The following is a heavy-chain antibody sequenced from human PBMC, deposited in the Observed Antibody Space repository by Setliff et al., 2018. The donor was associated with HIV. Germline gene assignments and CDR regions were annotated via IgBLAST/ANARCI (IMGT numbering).Heavy chain of an antibody. CDR3: ARQAHPRGFYGSSGLFDS. CDR2: ISGSGDDT. V-gene: IGHV3-23*01. D-gene: IGHD3-22*01. J-gene: IGHJ4*02. Sequence: PGGSLRLSCAASEFTFNSYPMTWVRQAPGKGLEWVSSISGSGDDTQYADSVKGRFTISRDNSKNTLYLQMSSLRADDTALYYCARQAHPRGFYGSSGLFDSWGQGTLVTVSS. CDR1: EFTFNSYP.